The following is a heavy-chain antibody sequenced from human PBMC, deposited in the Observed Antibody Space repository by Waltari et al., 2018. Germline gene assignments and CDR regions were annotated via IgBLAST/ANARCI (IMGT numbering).Heavy chain of an antibody. CDR1: GFSLSTSGVG. D-gene: IGHD6-19*01. J-gene: IGHJ2*01. CDR2: IYWDDDK. CDR3: AHFSGYSSGWYRPGWYFDL. V-gene: IGHV2-5*02. Sequence: QITLKESGPTLVKPTQTLTLTCTFSGFSLSTSGVGVGWIRQPPGKALEWLALIYWDDDKRYSPSLKSRLTITKDTSKNQVVLTMTNMDPVDTATYYCAHFSGYSSGWYRPGWYFDLWGRGTLVTVSS.